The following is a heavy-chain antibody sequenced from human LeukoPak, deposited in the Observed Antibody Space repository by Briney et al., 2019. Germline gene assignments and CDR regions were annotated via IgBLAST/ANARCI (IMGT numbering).Heavy chain of an antibody. D-gene: IGHD3-3*01. V-gene: IGHV1-18*01. CDR2: ISAYNGNT. CDR1: GGTFSSYA. Sequence: ASMKVSCKASGGTFSSYAISWVRQAPGQGLEWMGWISAYNGNTNYAQKLQGRVTMTTDTSTSTAYMELRSLRSDDTAVYYCAGDRYDFWSDYWGQGTLVTVSS. J-gene: IGHJ4*02. CDR3: AGDRYDFWSDY.